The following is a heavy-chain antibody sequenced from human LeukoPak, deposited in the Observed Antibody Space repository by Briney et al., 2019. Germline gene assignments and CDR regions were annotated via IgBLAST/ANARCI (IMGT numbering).Heavy chain of an antibody. CDR1: GFIFSYYD. Sequence: GGSLRLSFVASGFIFSYYDMDWVRQAPGKGLEWISYISSSRSIMYYADSVLGRFTVSRDNAENTLYLQMNSLRGDDTAVYYCARHNQGSPDYWGQGTLITVSS. V-gene: IGHV3-48*01. J-gene: IGHJ4*02. CDR2: ISSSRSIM. CDR3: ARHNQGSPDY.